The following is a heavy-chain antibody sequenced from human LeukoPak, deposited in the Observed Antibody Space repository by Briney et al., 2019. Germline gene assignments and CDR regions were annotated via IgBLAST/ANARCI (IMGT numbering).Heavy chain of an antibody. CDR3: AREGIAAAPFDP. Sequence: ASVKVSCKASGYTFTSYYMHWVRQAPGQGLEWMGLINPTGGSTGYAQKFQGRVTMTRDMSTSTDYMELSSLRSDDTAVYYCAREGIAAAPFDPWGQGTLVTVSS. CDR1: GYTFTSYY. CDR2: INPTGGST. D-gene: IGHD6-13*01. V-gene: IGHV1-46*01. J-gene: IGHJ5*02.